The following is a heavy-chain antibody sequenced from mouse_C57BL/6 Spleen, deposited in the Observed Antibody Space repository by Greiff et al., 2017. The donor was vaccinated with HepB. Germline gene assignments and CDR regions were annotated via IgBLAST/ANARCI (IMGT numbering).Heavy chain of an antibody. CDR1: GYTFTDYY. D-gene: IGHD1-1*01. V-gene: IGHV1-19*01. J-gene: IGHJ4*01. CDR3: ARRDYGSTFYAMDY. Sequence: VQLQQSGPVLVKPGASVKMSCKASGYTFTDYYMNWVKQSHGRSLEWIGVINPYNGGTSYNQKFKGKATLTVDKSSSTAYMELNSLTSEDSAVYYCARRDYGSTFYAMDYWGQGTSVTVSS. CDR2: INPYNGGT.